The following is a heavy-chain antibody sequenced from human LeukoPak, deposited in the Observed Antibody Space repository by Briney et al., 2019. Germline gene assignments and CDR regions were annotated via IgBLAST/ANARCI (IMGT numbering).Heavy chain of an antibody. Sequence: ASVKVSCKASGYTFTSYDINWVRQATGQGLEWMGWISAYNGNTNYAQKLQGRVTMTTDTSTSTAYMELRSLRSDDTAVYYCARDRKWLVFSNYYYYMDVWGKGTTVTVSS. CDR1: GYTFTSYD. CDR2: ISAYNGNT. D-gene: IGHD6-19*01. V-gene: IGHV1-18*01. CDR3: ARDRKWLVFSNYYYYMDV. J-gene: IGHJ6*03.